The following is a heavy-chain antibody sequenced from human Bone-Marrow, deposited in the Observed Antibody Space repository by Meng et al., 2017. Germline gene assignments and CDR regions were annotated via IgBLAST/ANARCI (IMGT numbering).Heavy chain of an antibody. V-gene: IGHV3-74*01. CDR2: INSDGSST. Sequence: GESLKISCAASGFTFSSYWMHWVRQAPGKGLVWVSRINSDGSSTSYADSVKGRFTISRDNAKNTLYLQMNSLRAEDTAVYYCAREDYSDSSGYLVGDYWGQGTRVTGSS. D-gene: IGHD3-22*01. CDR1: GFTFSSYW. J-gene: IGHJ4*02. CDR3: AREDYSDSSGYLVGDY.